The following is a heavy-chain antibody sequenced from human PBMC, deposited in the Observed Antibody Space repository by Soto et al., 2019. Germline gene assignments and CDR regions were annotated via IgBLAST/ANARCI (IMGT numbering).Heavy chain of an antibody. CDR3: ASYNDYGDYWDY. CDR1: GFTFSSYS. D-gene: IGHD4-17*01. J-gene: IGHJ4*02. CDR2: VSSSSSYI. V-gene: IGHV3-21*01. Sequence: PGGSLRLSCAASGFTFSSYSMNWVRQAPGKGLEWVSSVSSSSSYIYYADSVKGRFTISRDNAKNSLYLQMNSLRAEDTAVYYCASYNDYGDYWDYWGQGTLVTVSS.